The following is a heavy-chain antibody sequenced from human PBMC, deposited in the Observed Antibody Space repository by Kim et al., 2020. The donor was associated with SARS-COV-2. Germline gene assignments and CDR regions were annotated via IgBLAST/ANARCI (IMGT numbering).Heavy chain of an antibody. CDR1: GFSFSNYA. Sequence: GGSLRLSCAASGFSFSNYAMFWVRQAPGKGLEWVALISYDGTNKDYADSVKGRFTISRDNSKSTLYLQMNSLRVADTAVYFCARKPTTSSWSYYFEYWGQGTLV. CDR3: ARKPTTSSWSYYFEY. V-gene: IGHV3-30*04. J-gene: IGHJ4*01. CDR2: ISYDGTNK. D-gene: IGHD6-13*01.